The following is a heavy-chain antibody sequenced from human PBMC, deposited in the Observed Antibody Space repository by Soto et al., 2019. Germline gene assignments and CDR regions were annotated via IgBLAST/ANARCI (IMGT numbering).Heavy chain of an antibody. D-gene: IGHD4-17*01. CDR3: AKDQTAMTTFDF. J-gene: IGHJ4*02. V-gene: IGHV3-23*01. Sequence: GGSLRLSCAASGFTFNNYAMSWVRQAPGKGLQWVSAISGSGDTTYYADSVKGRFAISRDNSKKTLYLQMNGLRAEDTAVYYCAKDQTAMTTFDFWGQGALVTVSS. CDR2: ISGSGDTT. CDR1: GFTFNNYA.